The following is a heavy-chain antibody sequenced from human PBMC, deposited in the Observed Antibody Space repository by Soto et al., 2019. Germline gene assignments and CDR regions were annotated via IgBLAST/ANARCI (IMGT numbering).Heavy chain of an antibody. V-gene: IGHV3-21*01. J-gene: IGHJ4*02. CDR2: ISSSSSYI. CDR1: GFTFSSYS. CDR3: GREVEYNGIWTCTVDY. D-gene: IGHD3-9*01. Sequence: EVQLVESGGGVAKPGGSLRVSCAASGFTFSSYSLNWLRQAPGKGLEWVSSISSSSSYIYYAESVKGRFTITSDNAKNALYLQMNSLRADATAVYYCGREVEYNGIWTCTVDYWGQGTPVTVSS.